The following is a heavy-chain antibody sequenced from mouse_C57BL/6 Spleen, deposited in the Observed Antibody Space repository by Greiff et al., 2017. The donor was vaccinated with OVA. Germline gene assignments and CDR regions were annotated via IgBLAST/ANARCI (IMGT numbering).Heavy chain of an antibody. CDR2: IYPGDGDT. Sequence: VQLQQSGPELVKPGASVKISCKASGYAFSSSWMNWVKQRPGKGLEWIGRIYPGDGDTNYNVKFKGKATLTADKSSSTAYMQLSSLTSEDSAVYFCARVGYYYGSSYYAMDYWGQGTSVTVSS. CDR3: ARVGYYYGSSYYAMDY. CDR1: GYAFSSSW. D-gene: IGHD1-1*01. V-gene: IGHV1-82*01. J-gene: IGHJ4*01.